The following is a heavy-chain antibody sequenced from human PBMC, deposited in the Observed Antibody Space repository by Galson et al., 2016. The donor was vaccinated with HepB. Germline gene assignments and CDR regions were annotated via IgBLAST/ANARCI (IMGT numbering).Heavy chain of an antibody. V-gene: IGHV3-33*01. CDR2: IWYDGSNK. D-gene: IGHD2-2*01. CDR3: AREDCSRTNCYPGTRGFDY. CDR1: GFTFSSYG. Sequence: SLRLSCAASGFTFSSYGMHWVRQAPGKGLEWMTLIWYDGSNKYYADSVRGRFTISRDNSRNTLYLQMNSLRAEDTAVYYCAREDCSRTNCYPGTRGFDYWSQGTLVTVSS. J-gene: IGHJ4*02.